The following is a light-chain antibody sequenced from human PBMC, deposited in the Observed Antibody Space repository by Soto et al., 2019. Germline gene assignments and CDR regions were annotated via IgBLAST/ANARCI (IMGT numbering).Light chain of an antibody. J-gene: IGLJ2*01. Sequence: SALTQPASVSGSPGQSITISCTGTSSDVGGYNYVSWYQQHPGKAPKLMIYEVRNRPSGVSNRFSGSKSGNTASLTISGLQAEDEADYYCSSYTSSSIVVFGGGTKLTVL. CDR2: EVR. CDR3: SSYTSSSIVV. CDR1: SSDVGGYNY. V-gene: IGLV2-14*01.